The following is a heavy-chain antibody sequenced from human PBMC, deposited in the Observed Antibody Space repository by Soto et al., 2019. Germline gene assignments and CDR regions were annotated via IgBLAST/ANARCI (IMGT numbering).Heavy chain of an antibody. CDR1: GGSVSSGSYY. CDR3: ARTPNIQPWTRGYFDL. Sequence: SETLSLTCTVSGGSVSSGSYYWSWIRQPPGKGLEWIGYIYYSGSTNYNPSLRSRVTISVDTSKNQFSLKLSSVTAADTAVYYCARTPNIQPWTRGYFDLWGRGTLVTVSS. V-gene: IGHV4-61*01. J-gene: IGHJ2*01. CDR2: IYYSGST. D-gene: IGHD5-18*01.